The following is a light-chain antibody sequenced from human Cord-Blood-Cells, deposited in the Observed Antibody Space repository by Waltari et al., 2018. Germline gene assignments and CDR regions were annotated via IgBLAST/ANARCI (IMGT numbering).Light chain of an antibody. J-gene: IGLJ1*01. Sequence: QSALTHPPSASGSPGQSVTISCPGTTSDVGAYNYVSWYQQHPGKAPKLMIYEVSKRPSGVPDRFSGSKSGNTASLTVSGLQAEDEADYYCSSYAGSNNFDVFGTGTKVTVL. CDR3: SSYAGSNNFDV. V-gene: IGLV2-8*01. CDR2: EVS. CDR1: TSDVGAYNY.